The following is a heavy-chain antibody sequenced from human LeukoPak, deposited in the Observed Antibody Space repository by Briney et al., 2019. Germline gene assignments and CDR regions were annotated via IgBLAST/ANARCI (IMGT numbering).Heavy chain of an antibody. J-gene: IGHJ4*02. CDR1: GLTFSSYA. CDR2: ISGSGGST. D-gene: IGHD2-2*01. V-gene: IGHV3-23*01. Sequence: GGSLRLSCAASGLTFSSYAMSWVRQAPGKGLEWVSAISGSGGSTYYADSVKGRFTISRDNSKNTLYLQMNSLRAEDTAVYYCAKLFVVVPAAILLSGIDYWGQGTLVTVSS. CDR3: AKLFVVVPAAILLSGIDY.